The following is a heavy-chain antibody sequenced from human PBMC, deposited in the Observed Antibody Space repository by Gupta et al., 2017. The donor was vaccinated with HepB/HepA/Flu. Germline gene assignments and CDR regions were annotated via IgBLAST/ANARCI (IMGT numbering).Heavy chain of an antibody. J-gene: IGHJ3*02. Sequence: EVQLVESGGGLVQPGGSLRLSCAASGFTVSSNYMSWVRQAPGKGLEWVSVIYSGGSTYYADSVKGRFTISRHNSKNTLYLQMNSLRAEDTAVYYCARENGSYDDAFDIWGQGTMVTVSS. CDR3: ARENGSYDDAFDI. CDR2: IYSGGST. D-gene: IGHD1-26*01. V-gene: IGHV3-53*04. CDR1: GFTVSSNY.